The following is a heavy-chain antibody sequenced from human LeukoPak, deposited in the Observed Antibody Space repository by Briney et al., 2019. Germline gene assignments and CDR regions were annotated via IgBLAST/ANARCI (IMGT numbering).Heavy chain of an antibody. J-gene: IGHJ4*02. V-gene: IGHV3-53*01. CDR1: EFIVSINY. Sequence: GGSLRLSCAASEFIVSINYMTWVRQAPGKGLEWVSLIYSRGDTKYADSVKGRFTISRDNSKNTLYLQMNSLRAEDTAVYYCARAGYSYGSYYFDYWGQGTLVTVSS. D-gene: IGHD5-18*01. CDR2: IYSRGDT. CDR3: ARAGYSYGSYYFDY.